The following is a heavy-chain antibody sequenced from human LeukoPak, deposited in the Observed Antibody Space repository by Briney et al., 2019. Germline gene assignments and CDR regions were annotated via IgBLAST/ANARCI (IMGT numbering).Heavy chain of an antibody. CDR3: ASYSSASIQPGAFDI. CDR2: IYHSGST. CDR1: GGSISSSNW. Sequence: SGTLSLTCAVSGGSISSSNWWSWVRQPPGKGLEWIGEIYHSGSTNYNPSLKSRVTISVDKSKNQFSLKLSSVTAADTAVYYCASYSSASIQPGAFDIWGQGTMVTVSS. V-gene: IGHV4-4*02. J-gene: IGHJ3*02. D-gene: IGHD6-25*01.